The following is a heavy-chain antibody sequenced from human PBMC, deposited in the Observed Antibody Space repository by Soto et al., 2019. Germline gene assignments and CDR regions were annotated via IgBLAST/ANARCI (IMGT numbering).Heavy chain of an antibody. J-gene: IGHJ6*03. V-gene: IGHV1-69*02. Sequence: QVQLVQSGAEVKKPGSSVKVSCRASGGIFTHYTISWVRQAPGQGLEWMGRVIPFLDLSTYAPKFQDRVTITADKSTNAAYVELSSLRSADTAVYYCARSKVRGVDGYSYMDVWGKGTAVTVSS. CDR3: ARSKVRGVDGYSYMDV. CDR1: GGIFTHYT. CDR2: VIPFLDLS. D-gene: IGHD3-10*01.